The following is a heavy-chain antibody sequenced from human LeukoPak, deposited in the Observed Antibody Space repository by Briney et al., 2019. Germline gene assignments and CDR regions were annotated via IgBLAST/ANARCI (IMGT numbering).Heavy chain of an antibody. Sequence: PGGSLRLSCAASGFTFSNYAFHWVRQPPGKGLEWAAVISYEGSVTYYADSVKGRFTISRDNSKNTLYLQVNSVRAEDTAVYYCARDTSGYYDYWGQGALVTVSS. D-gene: IGHD2-15*01. V-gene: IGHV3-30*04. CDR2: ISYEGSVT. CDR3: ARDTSGYYDY. J-gene: IGHJ4*02. CDR1: GFTFSNYA.